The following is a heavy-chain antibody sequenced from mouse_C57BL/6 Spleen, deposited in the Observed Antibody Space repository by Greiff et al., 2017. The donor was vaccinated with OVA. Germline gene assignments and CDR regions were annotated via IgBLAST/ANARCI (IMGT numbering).Heavy chain of an antibody. CDR2: IDPETGGT. CDR1: GYTFTDYE. J-gene: IGHJ3*01. V-gene: IGHV1-15*01. CDR3: TRGRYDYEFAY. D-gene: IGHD2-4*01. Sequence: QVQLKESGAELVRPGASVTLSCKASGYTFTDYEMHWVKQTPVHGLEWIGAIDPETGGTAYNQKFKGKAILTADKSSSTAYMELRSLTSEDSAVYYCTRGRYDYEFAYWGQGTLVTVSA.